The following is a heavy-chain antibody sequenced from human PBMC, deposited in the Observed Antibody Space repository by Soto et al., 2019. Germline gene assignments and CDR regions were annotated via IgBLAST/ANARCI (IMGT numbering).Heavy chain of an antibody. CDR1: GFTFGDYA. D-gene: IGHD6-13*01. J-gene: IGHJ6*02. CDR2: IRSKAYGGTT. V-gene: IGHV3-49*03. CDR3: TRYTYTSRYAYFGMDV. Sequence: LRLSCTTSGFTFGDYAMSWSRQAPGKGLEWVGVIRSKAYGGTTDYAASVKGRFSISRDDSKSIAYLQMNSLKGEDTGVYYCTRYTYTSRYAYFGMDVWGHGTTVTVS.